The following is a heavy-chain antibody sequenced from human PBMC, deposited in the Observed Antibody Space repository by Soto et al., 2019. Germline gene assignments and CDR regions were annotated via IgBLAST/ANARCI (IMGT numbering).Heavy chain of an antibody. V-gene: IGHV4-31*03. CDR2: IYYSGST. CDR3: ARVLYSSSWYDYGMDV. D-gene: IGHD6-13*01. Sequence: SETLSLTCTVSGGSISSGGYYWSWIRQHPGKGLEWIGYIYYSGSTYYNPSLKSRVTISVDTSKNQFSLKLSSVTAADTAVYYCARVLYSSSWYDYGMDVWGQGTTVTVSS. J-gene: IGHJ6*02. CDR1: GGSISSGGYY.